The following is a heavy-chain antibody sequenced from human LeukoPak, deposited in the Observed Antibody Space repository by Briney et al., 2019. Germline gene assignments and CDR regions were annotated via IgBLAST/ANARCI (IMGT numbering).Heavy chain of an antibody. CDR3: ARGSRGSNDAFDI. J-gene: IGHJ3*02. CDR2: IYSGGST. D-gene: IGHD3-16*01. V-gene: IGHV3-66*01. CDR1: GFTFSSYA. Sequence: PGGSLRLSCAASGFTFSSYAMSWVRQAPGKGLEWVSVIYSGGSTYYADSVKGRFTISRDNSKNTLYLQMNSLRAEDTAVYYCARGSRGSNDAFDIWGQGTMVTVSS.